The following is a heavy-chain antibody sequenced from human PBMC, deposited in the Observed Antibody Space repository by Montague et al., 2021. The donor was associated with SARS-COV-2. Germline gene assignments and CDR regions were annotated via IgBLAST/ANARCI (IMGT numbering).Heavy chain of an antibody. Sequence: PELVKPTQTLTLTCTFSGFSLSTSGVGVGWIRQPPGKALEWLAFIFWDDAKHYIPSLKTRLTITKDTSKNQVVLTMSNMDLVDTATYYCAHSVPTITALPPTPLDFWGQGTLVIVSS. D-gene: IGHD3-10*01. CDR2: IFWDDAK. V-gene: IGHV2-5*02. CDR1: GFSLSTSGVG. J-gene: IGHJ4*02. CDR3: AHSVPTITALPPTPLDF.